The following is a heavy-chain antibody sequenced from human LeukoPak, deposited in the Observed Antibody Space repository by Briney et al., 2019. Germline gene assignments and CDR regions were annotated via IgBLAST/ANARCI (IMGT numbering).Heavy chain of an antibody. V-gene: IGHV4-59*01. CDR3: ARGGFVVVDAFDI. D-gene: IGHD2-21*01. CDR1: GGSISSYY. J-gene: IGHJ3*02. CDR2: IYYSGST. Sequence: NPSETLSLTCTVSGGSISSYYWSWLRQPPGKGLEWIGYIYYSGSTNYNPSLKSRVTISVDTSKNQFSLKLTSVTAADTAVYYCARGGFVVVDAFDIWGQGTMVTVSS.